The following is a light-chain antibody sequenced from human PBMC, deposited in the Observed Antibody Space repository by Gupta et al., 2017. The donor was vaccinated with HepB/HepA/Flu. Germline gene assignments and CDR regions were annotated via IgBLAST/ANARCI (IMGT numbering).Light chain of an antibody. Sequence: DIQMTQSPSSLSASVGDRVTITCQASQDISNYLNWYQQKPGKAPKLLIYDASNLETGVPSRFSGSGSGTDFTFTISSLQPEDIATYYCQQDDNLRFTFGHGTKVDIK. V-gene: IGKV1-33*01. CDR2: DAS. J-gene: IGKJ3*01. CDR3: QQDDNLRFT. CDR1: QDISNY.